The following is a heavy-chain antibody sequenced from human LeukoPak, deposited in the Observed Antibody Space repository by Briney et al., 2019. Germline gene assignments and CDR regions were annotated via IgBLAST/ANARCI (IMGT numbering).Heavy chain of an antibody. D-gene: IGHD6-13*01. Sequence: PSETLSLTCTVSGGSISSGGYYWSWIRQHPGKGLEWIGYIYYSGSTNYNPSLKSRVTISVDTSKNQFSLKLSSVTAADTAVYYCASGIAAAGTGWFDPWGQGTLVTVSS. CDR2: IYYSGST. J-gene: IGHJ5*02. V-gene: IGHV4-61*08. CDR3: ASGIAAAGTGWFDP. CDR1: GGSISSGGYY.